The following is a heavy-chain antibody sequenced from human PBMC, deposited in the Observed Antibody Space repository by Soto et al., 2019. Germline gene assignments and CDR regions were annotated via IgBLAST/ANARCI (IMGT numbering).Heavy chain of an antibody. J-gene: IGHJ4*02. CDR3: ARDGLSGSSYYFDY. Sequence: GGSLRLSCAASGFTFSSYGMHWVRQAPGKGLEWVAVIWYDGSNKYYADSVKGRFTISRDNSKNTLYLQMNSLRAEDTAVYYCARDGLSGSSYYFDYWGQGTLVTVSS. V-gene: IGHV3-33*01. D-gene: IGHD1-26*01. CDR1: GFTFSSYG. CDR2: IWYDGSNK.